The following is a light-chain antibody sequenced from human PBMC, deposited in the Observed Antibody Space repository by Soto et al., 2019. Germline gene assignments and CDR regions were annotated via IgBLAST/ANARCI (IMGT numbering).Light chain of an antibody. J-gene: IGKJ2*01. Sequence: EIVMTQSPVTLSVSPEERATLSCRASQSVRSNLAWYQQKPGQAPRLLIYDTSTRATGIPARFSGSGTGTEFTLTISSLQSEDFAVYYCQQYNNWPPYTFGQGTKLEIK. CDR3: QQYNNWPPYT. V-gene: IGKV3-15*01. CDR2: DTS. CDR1: QSVRSN.